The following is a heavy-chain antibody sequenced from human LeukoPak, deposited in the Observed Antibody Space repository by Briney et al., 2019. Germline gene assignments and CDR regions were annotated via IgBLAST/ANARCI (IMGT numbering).Heavy chain of an antibody. CDR3: ARGHSAYALDY. CDR2: LCYSGST. V-gene: IGHV4-59*01. J-gene: IGHJ4*02. CDR1: GGSTSNFC. Sequence: SGTLSLTCTVSGGSTSNFCWTWIRQPPGKGLEWIGCLCYSGSTNYNPSLNGRVTFSLDTSKNQFSLNLISVTAADTALYYCARGHSAYALDYWGQGTLVTVSS. D-gene: IGHD5-12*01.